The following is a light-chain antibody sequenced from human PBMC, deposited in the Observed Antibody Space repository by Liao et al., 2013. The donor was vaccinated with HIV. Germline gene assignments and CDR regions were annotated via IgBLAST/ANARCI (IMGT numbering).Light chain of an antibody. CDR2: QDS. J-gene: IGLJ2*01. CDR3: QAWDSRTVV. CDR1: KLGNKY. V-gene: IGLV3-1*01. Sequence: SYDLAQPPSVSVSPGQTASITCSGDKLGNKYVCWYQQKPGHPPVLVIYQDSQRPPGIPERLSGSNSGNTATLTISGTQAMDEADYYCQAWDSRTVVFGGGTKLTVL.